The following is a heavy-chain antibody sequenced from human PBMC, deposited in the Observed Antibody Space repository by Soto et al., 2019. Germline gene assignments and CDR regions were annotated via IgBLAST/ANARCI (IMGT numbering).Heavy chain of an antibody. Sequence: GGSLRLSCAAPGFTFSIYWMHWVRQAPGKGLVWVSRINSDGSSTSYADSVKGRFTISRDNAKNTLYLQMNSLRAEDTAVYYCAREMHKGGSDYYYYYGMDVWGQGTTVTVSS. J-gene: IGHJ6*02. CDR2: INSDGSST. CDR1: GFTFSIYW. D-gene: IGHD3-16*01. CDR3: AREMHKGGSDYYYYYGMDV. V-gene: IGHV3-74*01.